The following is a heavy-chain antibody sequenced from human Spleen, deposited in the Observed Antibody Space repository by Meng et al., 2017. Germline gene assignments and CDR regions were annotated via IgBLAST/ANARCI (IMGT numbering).Heavy chain of an antibody. V-gene: IGHV4-4*02. CDR2: IYHSGIT. J-gene: IGHJ4*02. D-gene: IGHD1-14*01. CDR3: ARDPTGGEDHQRV. Sequence: QVLLQESGPGLVKPSGTLSLTCAVSGGSISSSNWWSWVRQPPGKGLEWIGKIYHSGITFYNPSLKSRVTMSVDNSKNQFSLKLNSMTAADTAVYYCARDPTGGEDHQRVWGQGTLVTVSS. CDR1: GGSISSSNW.